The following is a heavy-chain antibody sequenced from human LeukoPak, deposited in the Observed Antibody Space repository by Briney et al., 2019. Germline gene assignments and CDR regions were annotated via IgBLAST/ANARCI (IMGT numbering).Heavy chain of an antibody. Sequence: SETLSLTCTVSGGSISNYYWSWIRQPPGKGLEWTGYIYYSGSTNYNPSLKSRVTISVDTSRNQFSLKLSSVTAADTAVYYCARYGSGSSDLDYWGQGTLVTVSS. CDR2: IYYSGST. J-gene: IGHJ4*02. D-gene: IGHD3-10*01. V-gene: IGHV4-59*08. CDR1: GGSISNYY. CDR3: ARYGSGSSDLDY.